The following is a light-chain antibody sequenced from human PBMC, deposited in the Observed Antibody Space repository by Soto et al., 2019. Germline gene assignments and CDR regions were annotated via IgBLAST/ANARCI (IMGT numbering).Light chain of an antibody. J-gene: IGKJ5*01. CDR2: AAS. CDR3: QQSYSTLIT. CDR1: QSISSY. V-gene: IGKV1-39*01. Sequence: DIQMTQSPSSLSASVGDRVTITCRASQSISSYLNWYQQKPGKAPKLLIYAASSLQSGVPSRFSGSGSGTDFTLTISSLQPEDFATYYCQQSYSTLITFAQGTRVEIK.